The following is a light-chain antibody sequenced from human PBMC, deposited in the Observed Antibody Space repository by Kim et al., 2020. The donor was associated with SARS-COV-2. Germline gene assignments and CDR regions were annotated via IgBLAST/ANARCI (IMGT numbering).Light chain of an antibody. J-gene: IGKJ1*01. CDR3: QKCDSAPWT. CDR1: QDISNY. CDR2: AAS. V-gene: IGKV1-27*01. Sequence: ASGGDSVSIHCRASQDISNYLAWFQLKPGKAPTLLIYAASALQPGVPSRFSGSGSGTDLTLTVTSLQPEDGSTYYCQKCDSAPWTFGQGTKVDIK.